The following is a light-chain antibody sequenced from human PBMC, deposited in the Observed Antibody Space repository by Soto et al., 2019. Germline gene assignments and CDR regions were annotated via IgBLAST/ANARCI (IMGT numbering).Light chain of an antibody. J-gene: IGKJ2*01. CDR2: GAF. Sequence: EIVMTQSPATLSVSPGERATLSCRASRSVTSNVAWYQQKPGQAPRLLIYGAFIRATGIPARFSGSGSGTEFTITISSLQSEDFAVYYCQQYNDWPLYSFGQGTKVEIK. CDR3: QQYNDWPLYS. CDR1: RSVTSN. V-gene: IGKV3-15*01.